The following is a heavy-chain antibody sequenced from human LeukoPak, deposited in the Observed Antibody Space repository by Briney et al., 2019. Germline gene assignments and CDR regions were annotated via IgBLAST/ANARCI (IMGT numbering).Heavy chain of an antibody. J-gene: IGHJ4*02. Sequence: GGSLRLSCAASGFTFDDYGMSWVRQAPGKGLEWVSSISSSSSYIYYADSVKGRFTISRDNAKNSLYLQMNSLRAEDTAVYYCARDYYGSDDYWGQGTLVTVSS. D-gene: IGHD3-10*01. CDR2: ISSSSSYI. CDR3: ARDYYGSDDY. V-gene: IGHV3-21*01. CDR1: GFTFDDYG.